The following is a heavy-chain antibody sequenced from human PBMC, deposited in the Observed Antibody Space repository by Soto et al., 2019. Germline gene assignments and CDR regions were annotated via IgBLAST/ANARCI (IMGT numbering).Heavy chain of an antibody. CDR2: IIPIPDVA. V-gene: IGHV1-69*02. D-gene: IGHD1-1*01. J-gene: IGHJ5*02. CDR1: GGTFRTYT. CDR3: ARSIQEDILVAVPNAICFHP. Sequence: QVQLVQSGAEVKRPGSSVKVSCQTSGGTFRTYTINWVRQAPGQGLEWMGRIIPIPDVANYAQKFQGRVTITSHKSTSTAPTELTSLISEPTAVYSCARSIQEDILVAVPNAICFHPWGQGTLVTFSS.